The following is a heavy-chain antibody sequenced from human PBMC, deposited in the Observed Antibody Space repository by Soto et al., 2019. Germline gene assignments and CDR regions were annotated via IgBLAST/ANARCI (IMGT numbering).Heavy chain of an antibody. V-gene: IGHV2-5*02. CDR2: IYWDDDK. Sequence: QITLKESGPTLVKPTQTLTLTCTFSGFSLSTSGVGVGWIRQPPGKALEWLALIYWDDDKRYSPSLKSRLTITKDTSKNQVVLTMTNMDPVDTATYYCAPRTPNLEDSLAFDIWGQGTMVTVSS. CDR3: APRTPNLEDSLAFDI. J-gene: IGHJ3*02. D-gene: IGHD3-3*01. CDR1: GFSLSTSGVG.